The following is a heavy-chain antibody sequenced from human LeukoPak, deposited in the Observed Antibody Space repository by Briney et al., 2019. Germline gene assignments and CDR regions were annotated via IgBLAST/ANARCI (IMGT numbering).Heavy chain of an antibody. CDR3: EIGPRQKRGLNTY. CDR1: GFTFSSYG. D-gene: IGHD5-12*01. Sequence: PGGSLRLSCVASGFTFSSYGMSWVRQAPGKGLEWVSGISGSGGTTYYADSVKGRFTLSRDNSKNTLYLQVNSLRAEDTAVYSCEIGPRQKRGLNTYWGQGTLVTVSS. CDR2: ISGSGGTT. J-gene: IGHJ4*02. V-gene: IGHV3-23*01.